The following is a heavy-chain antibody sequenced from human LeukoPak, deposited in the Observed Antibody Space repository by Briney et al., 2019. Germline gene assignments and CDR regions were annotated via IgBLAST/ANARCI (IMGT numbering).Heavy chain of an antibody. CDR3: ARDYDFWSGYLDY. CDR1: GGTFSSYA. D-gene: IGHD3-3*01. CDR2: IIPIFGTA. J-gene: IGHJ4*02. Sequence: ASVKVSCKASGGTFSSYAISWVRQAPGQGLEWMGGIIPIFGTANYAQKFQGRVTITADESTSTAYMELSSLRSEDTAVYYCARDYDFWSGYLDYWGQGTLVTVSS. V-gene: IGHV1-69*13.